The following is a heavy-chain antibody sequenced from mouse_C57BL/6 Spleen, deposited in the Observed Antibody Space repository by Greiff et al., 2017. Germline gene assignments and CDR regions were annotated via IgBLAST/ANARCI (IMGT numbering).Heavy chain of an antibody. CDR3: AGGSSYPHWYFDV. CDR1: GFTFSSYA. Sequence: DVQLVESGGGLVKPGGSLKLSCAASGFTFSSYAMSWVRQTPEKRLEWVATISDGGSYTYYPDNVKGRFTISRDNAKNNLYLQMSHLKSEDTAMYYCAGGSSYPHWYFDVWGTGTTVTVSS. J-gene: IGHJ1*03. V-gene: IGHV5-4*01. CDR2: ISDGGSYT. D-gene: IGHD1-1*01.